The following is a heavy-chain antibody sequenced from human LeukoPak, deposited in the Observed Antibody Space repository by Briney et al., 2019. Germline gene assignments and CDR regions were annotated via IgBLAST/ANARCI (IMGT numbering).Heavy chain of an antibody. Sequence: GGSLRLSCAASGFTFSSYIMNWVRQTPGKGLEWVSSISSDSSYIYYADSVKGRFTISRDNAKNSLYLQMNSLRAEDTAVYYCARGSVGGGNYFDYWGQGTLVTVSS. CDR2: ISSDSSYI. J-gene: IGHJ4*02. V-gene: IGHV3-21*01. D-gene: IGHD3-16*01. CDR3: ARGSVGGGNYFDY. CDR1: GFTFSSYI.